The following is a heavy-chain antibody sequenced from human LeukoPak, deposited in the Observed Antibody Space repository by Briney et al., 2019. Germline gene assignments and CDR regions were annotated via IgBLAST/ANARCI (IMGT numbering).Heavy chain of an antibody. Sequence: SGPTLVNPTQTLTLTCTFSGFSLSTSGVGVGWIRQPPGKALEWLALIYWNDDKRYSPSLKSRLTITKDTSKNQVVLTRSNMDPVDTASYYCAHRSSRWLPINWGQGTLVTVSS. CDR1: GFSLSTSGVG. CDR3: AHRSSRWLPIN. J-gene: IGHJ1*01. D-gene: IGHD5-24*01. V-gene: IGHV2-5*01. CDR2: IYWNDDK.